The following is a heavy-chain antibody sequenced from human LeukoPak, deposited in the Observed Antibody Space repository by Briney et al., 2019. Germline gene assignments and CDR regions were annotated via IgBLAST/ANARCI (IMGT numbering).Heavy chain of an antibody. J-gene: IGHJ4*02. CDR2: IYYSGST. Sequence: SGTLSLTCTVSGGSISSYHWSWIRQHPGKGLEWIGYIYYSGSTYYNPSLKSRVTISVDTSKNQFSLKLSSVTAADTAVYYCARSGLWLRGTTAFDHWGQGTLVTVSS. D-gene: IGHD4-17*01. CDR3: ARSGLWLRGTTAFDH. CDR1: GGSISSYH. V-gene: IGHV4-59*06.